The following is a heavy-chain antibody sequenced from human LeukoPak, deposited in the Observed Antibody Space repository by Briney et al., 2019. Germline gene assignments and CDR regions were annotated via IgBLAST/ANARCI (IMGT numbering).Heavy chain of an antibody. CDR3: ARGFVGSGEWLLYSWFDP. J-gene: IGHJ5*02. CDR1: GYTFTGYY. Sequence: GASVKVTCKASGYTFTGYYMHWVRQAPGQGLEWMGWINPNSGGTNYAQKFQGRVTMTRDTSISTAYMELSRLRSDDTAVYYCARGFVGSGEWLLYSWFDPWGQGTLVTVSS. V-gene: IGHV1-2*02. CDR2: INPNSGGT. D-gene: IGHD3-3*01.